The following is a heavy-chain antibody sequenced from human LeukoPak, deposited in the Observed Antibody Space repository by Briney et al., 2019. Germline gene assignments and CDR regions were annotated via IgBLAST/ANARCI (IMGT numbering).Heavy chain of an antibody. CDR1: GGTFSSYA. CDR2: IIPIFGIA. CDR3: ASGTSYDSSGYYLGYYFDY. J-gene: IGHJ4*02. V-gene: IGHV1-69*05. Sequence: SVMVSCKASGGTFSSYAISWVRQAPGQGLEWMGGIIPIFGIANYAQKFQGRVTITTDESTSTAYMELSSLRSEDTAVYYCASGTSYDSSGYYLGYYFDYWGQGTLVTVSS. D-gene: IGHD3-22*01.